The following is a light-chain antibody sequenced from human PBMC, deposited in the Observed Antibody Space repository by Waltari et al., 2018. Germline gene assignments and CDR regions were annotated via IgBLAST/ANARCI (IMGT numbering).Light chain of an antibody. V-gene: IGKV2-28*01. CDR3: MQALQTPRT. CDR2: LGS. J-gene: IGKJ1*01. Sequence: DIVMTQSPLSLPVTPGEPASISCRSSQSLLHSNGKNYLDWYLQKPGQSPQVLIYLGSNRASGVPDRFSGSGSGTDFTLEISRVEAEDVGVFYCMQALQTPRTFGQGTKVEIK. CDR1: QSLLHSNGKNY.